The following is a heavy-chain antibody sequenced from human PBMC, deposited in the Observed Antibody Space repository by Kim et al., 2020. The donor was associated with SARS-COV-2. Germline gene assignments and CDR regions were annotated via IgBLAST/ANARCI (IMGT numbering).Heavy chain of an antibody. V-gene: IGHV6-1*01. CDR3: ARVHSSTWKIDY. J-gene: IGHJ4*02. D-gene: IGHD2-2*01. Sequence: EYAVAWKSRITINPDTSKNHFSLPLNSVTPEDTAVYYCARVHSSTWKIDYWGQGTLVTVSS.